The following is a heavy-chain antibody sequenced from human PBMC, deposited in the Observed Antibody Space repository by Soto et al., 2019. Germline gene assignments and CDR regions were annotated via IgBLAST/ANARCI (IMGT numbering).Heavy chain of an antibody. V-gene: IGHV4-31*03. J-gene: IGHJ4*02. CDR2: IYYSGST. D-gene: IGHD4-4*01. Sequence: QVQLQESGPGLVKPSQTLSLTCTVSGGSISSGGYYWSWIRQHPGKGLEWIGYIYYSGSTYYNPSLKSRLTISVDTSKNQFSLKLSSVTAADTAVYYCARRTVTRLHDSYYFDYWGQGTLVTVSS. CDR3: ARRTVTRLHDSYYFDY. CDR1: GGSISSGGYY.